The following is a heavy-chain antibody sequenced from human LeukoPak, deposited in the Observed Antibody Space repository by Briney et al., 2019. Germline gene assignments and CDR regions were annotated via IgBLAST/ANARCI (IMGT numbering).Heavy chain of an antibody. V-gene: IGHV1-2*02. CDR2: INPNSGGT. CDR3: ARVPTYKEPGGNWFDP. Sequence: GASVKVSCKASGYTFTGCFMHWVRLAPGQGLEWRGWINPNSGGTNYAQKFQGRVTMTRDTSISTAYMELSWLRSDDTAVYYCARVPTYKEPGGNWFDPWGQGTLVTVSS. J-gene: IGHJ5*02. CDR1: GYTFTGCF. D-gene: IGHD1-14*01.